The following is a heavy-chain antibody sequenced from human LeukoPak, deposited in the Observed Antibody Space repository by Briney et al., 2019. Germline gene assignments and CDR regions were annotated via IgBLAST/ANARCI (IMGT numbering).Heavy chain of an antibody. CDR2: IYYSGST. J-gene: IGHJ3*02. CDR3: ARDLGIGRAFDI. Sequence: PSETLSLTCTVSGGSISSYYWSWIRQPPGKGLEWIGYIYYSGSTNYNPSLKSRVTISVDTSKNQFSLKLSSVTAADTAVYYCARDLGIGRAFDIWGQGTMVTVSS. D-gene: IGHD1-26*01. CDR1: GGSISSYY. V-gene: IGHV4-59*01.